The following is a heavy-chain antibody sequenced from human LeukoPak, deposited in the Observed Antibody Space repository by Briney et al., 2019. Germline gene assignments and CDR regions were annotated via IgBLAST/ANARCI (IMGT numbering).Heavy chain of an antibody. CDR3: ARDSGSSSSRRSAFDI. V-gene: IGHV3-33*01. J-gene: IGHJ3*02. CDR1: GFTFSSNG. CDR2: IWYDGSNK. Sequence: GGSLRLSCVASGFTFSSNGMHWVRQAPGKGLEWVAVIWYDGSNKYYADSVKGRFTISRDNSKNTLYLQMNSLRAEDTAVYYCARDSGSSSSRRSAFDIWDQGTMVTVSS. D-gene: IGHD6-13*01.